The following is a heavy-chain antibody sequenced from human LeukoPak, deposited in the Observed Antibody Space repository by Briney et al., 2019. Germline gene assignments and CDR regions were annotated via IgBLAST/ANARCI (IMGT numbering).Heavy chain of an antibody. V-gene: IGHV3-23*01. J-gene: IGHJ4*02. CDR1: GYPLRSYG. Sequence: GGSLRLSCAPSGYPLRSYGMSWVRQAPGKGLEWVSGISGSGGSTYYADSVKGRFTISRDNSKNTLYLQMNSLRAEDTAVYYCAKDSYYGSGSYSYFDYWGQGTLVTVSS. CDR3: AKDSYYGSGSYSYFDY. CDR2: ISGSGGST. D-gene: IGHD3-10*01.